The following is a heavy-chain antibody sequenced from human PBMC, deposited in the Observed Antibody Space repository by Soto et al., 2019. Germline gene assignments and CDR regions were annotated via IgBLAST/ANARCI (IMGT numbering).Heavy chain of an antibody. V-gene: IGHV3-30-3*01. D-gene: IGHD3-22*01. CDR3: ARGVFYYYGSSGYSPDY. CDR2: ISFDGSKK. Sequence: LRLSFEGSGFTSISYVIHWVRQAPGKGLEWVALISFDGSKKNYADSVKGRFTISRDNSKNMMYLQMNSLRPEDTAVYYCARGVFYYYGSSGYSPDYWGQGTLVTVSS. J-gene: IGHJ4*02. CDR1: GFTSISYV.